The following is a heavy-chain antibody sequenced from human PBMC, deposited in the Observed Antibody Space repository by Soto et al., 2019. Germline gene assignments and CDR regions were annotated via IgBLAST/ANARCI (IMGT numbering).Heavy chain of an antibody. CDR1: GFTFSSYG. Sequence: PGGSLRLSCAASGFTFSSYGMHWVRQAPGKGLEWVAVIWYDGSNKYYADSVKGRFTISRDNSKNTLYLQMNSLRAEDTAVYYCARADIVLVPAAIFVHYGMDVWGQGTTVTVSS. CDR3: ARADIVLVPAAIFVHYGMDV. V-gene: IGHV3-33*01. J-gene: IGHJ6*02. CDR2: IWYDGSNK. D-gene: IGHD2-2*01.